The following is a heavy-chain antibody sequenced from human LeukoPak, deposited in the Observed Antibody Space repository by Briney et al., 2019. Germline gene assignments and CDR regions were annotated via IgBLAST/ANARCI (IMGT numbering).Heavy chain of an antibody. CDR1: GFTFSSHW. CDR3: VRVHGGGY. D-gene: IGHD3-16*01. J-gene: IGHJ4*02. V-gene: IGHV3-74*01. CDR2: INSDGSRT. Sequence: GGSLRLSCAASGFTFSSHWMHWVRQAPGKGLVWVSRINSDGSRTTYADSVKGRFTISRDNAKNTLYLQMSSLRDEDTAVYYCVRVHGGGYWGQGTLVTVSS.